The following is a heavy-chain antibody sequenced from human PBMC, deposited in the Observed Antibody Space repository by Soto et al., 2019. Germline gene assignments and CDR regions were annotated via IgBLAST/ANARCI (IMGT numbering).Heavy chain of an antibody. CDR1: GFTFGSYE. CDR3: ASLVAARYGIGHNWFDP. D-gene: IGHD2-15*01. V-gene: IGHV3-48*03. J-gene: IGHJ5*02. Sequence: GGSLRLSCAASGFTFGSYEMNWVRQAPGKGLEWVSYISSSGSTIYYADSVKGRFTISRDNAKNSLYLQMNSLRAEDTAVYYCASLVAARYGIGHNWFDPWGQGILVSVSS. CDR2: ISSSGSTI.